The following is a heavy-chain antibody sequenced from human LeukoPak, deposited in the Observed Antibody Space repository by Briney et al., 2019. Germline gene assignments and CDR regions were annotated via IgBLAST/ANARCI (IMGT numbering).Heavy chain of an antibody. Sequence: ETLSLTCAVYGGSFSGYYWSWVRQAPGKGLEWVSGINWNGGSTGYADSVKGRFTISRDNAKNSLYLQMNSLRAEDTALYHCAREYTDYDILTGPGRFDPWGQGTLVTVSS. J-gene: IGHJ5*02. CDR1: GGSFSGYY. CDR2: INWNGGST. D-gene: IGHD3-9*01. CDR3: AREYTDYDILTGPGRFDP. V-gene: IGHV3-20*01.